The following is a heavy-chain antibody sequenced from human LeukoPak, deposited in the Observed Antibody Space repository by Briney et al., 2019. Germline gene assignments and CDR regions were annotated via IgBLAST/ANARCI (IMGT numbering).Heavy chain of an antibody. D-gene: IGHD2-21*02. CDR3: ARDIWSTTLTAYYLDY. Sequence: GASVKVSCKASGYDFTKYAVQWVRQAPGQRLEWMGWIDAGNGRTKYSQDFQGRVTISRDTSASIAYMELSSLRSDDMAVYYCARDIWSTTLTAYYLDYWGQGTLVTVSS. V-gene: IGHV1-3*03. CDR1: GYDFTKYA. CDR2: IDAGNGRT. J-gene: IGHJ4*02.